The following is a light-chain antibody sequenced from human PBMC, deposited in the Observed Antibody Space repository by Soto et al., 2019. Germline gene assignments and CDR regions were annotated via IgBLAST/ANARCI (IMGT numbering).Light chain of an antibody. CDR1: SSNVGYYNY. J-gene: IGLJ1*01. CDR2: NDS. Sequence: QSALTQPRSVSGSPGQSVTISCTGTSSNVGYYNYVSWYQQHPGKVPKLMIYNDSKRPSGVPDRFSGSKSGNKASLTISGLQAEDEADYYCCSYAGSYTEVFGTGTKVTVL. CDR3: CSYAGSYTEV. V-gene: IGLV2-11*01.